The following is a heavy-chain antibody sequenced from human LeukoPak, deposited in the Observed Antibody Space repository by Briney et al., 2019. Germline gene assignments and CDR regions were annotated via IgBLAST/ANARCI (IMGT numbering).Heavy chain of an antibody. CDR2: MNPNSGNT. Sequence: ASVKVSCKASEYTFTSYDINWVRQATGQGLEWMGWMNPNSGNTGYAQKFQGRVTMTRNTSISTAYMELSSLRSEDTAVYYCARGSRRPGDPIVYWGQGTLVTVSS. CDR1: EYTFTSYD. CDR3: ARGSRRPGDPIVY. J-gene: IGHJ4*02. V-gene: IGHV1-8*01. D-gene: IGHD1-14*01.